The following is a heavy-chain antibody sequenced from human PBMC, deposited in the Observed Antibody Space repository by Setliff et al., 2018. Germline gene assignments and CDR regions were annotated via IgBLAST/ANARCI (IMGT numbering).Heavy chain of an antibody. Sequence: PSETLSLTCTVSGGSISSSGYYWGWIRQPPGKGLEWIGSIYYSGSTYYNPSLKSRVTISVDTSKNQFSLKLSSVTAADTAVYYCAREAPYYNFWSGYSDYWGQGTLVTVSS. V-gene: IGHV4-39*07. J-gene: IGHJ4*02. CDR1: GGSISSSGYY. CDR3: AREAPYYNFWSGYSDY. CDR2: IYYSGST. D-gene: IGHD3-3*01.